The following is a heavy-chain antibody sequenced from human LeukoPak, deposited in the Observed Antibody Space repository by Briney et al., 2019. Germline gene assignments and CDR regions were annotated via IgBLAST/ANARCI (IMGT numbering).Heavy chain of an antibody. V-gene: IGHV3-23*01. Sequence: GGSLRLSCAASGFTFSAYAMSWVRQAPGMGLEWVSTISGTGGSTYCADSVKGRFTISRDNSKNTLYLQMNSLRAEDTAVYYCARDECSSTSCLDYYGMDVWGQGTTVTVSS. CDR2: ISGTGGST. J-gene: IGHJ6*02. CDR3: ARDECSSTSCLDYYGMDV. CDR1: GFTFSAYA. D-gene: IGHD2-2*01.